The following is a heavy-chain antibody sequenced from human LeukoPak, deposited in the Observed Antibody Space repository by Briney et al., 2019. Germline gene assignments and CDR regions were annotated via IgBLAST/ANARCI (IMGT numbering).Heavy chain of an antibody. D-gene: IGHD2-15*01. Sequence: PGGSLRLSCAASGFTFSTYGVHWVRQAPGKGLEWVSYINSSGRTIYADSVKGRFTISRDNGKNSLYLQMNSLRAEDTAVYYCARALGYCSGGSCYSFSPYDYFDYWGQGTLVTVSS. CDR3: ARALGYCSGGSCYSFSPYDYFDY. J-gene: IGHJ4*02. CDR1: GFTFSTYG. CDR2: INSSGRTI. V-gene: IGHV3-48*03.